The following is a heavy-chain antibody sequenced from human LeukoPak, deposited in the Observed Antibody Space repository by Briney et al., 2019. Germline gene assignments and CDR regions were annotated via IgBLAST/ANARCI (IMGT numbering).Heavy chain of an antibody. V-gene: IGHV1-69*04. J-gene: IGHJ4*02. CDR2: IIPIFGIA. Sequence: GASVKVSCKASGGTFSSYAISWVRQAPGQGLEWMGRIIPIFGIANYAQKFQGRVTITADKSTSTAYMELSSLRSEDTAVYYCARHYRWPAYYFDYWGQGTLVTVSS. CDR3: ARHYRWPAYYFDY. CDR1: GGTFSSYA. D-gene: IGHD3-16*02.